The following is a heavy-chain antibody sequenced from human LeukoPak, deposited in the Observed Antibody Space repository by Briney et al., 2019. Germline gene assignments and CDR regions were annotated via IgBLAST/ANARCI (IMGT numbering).Heavy chain of an antibody. J-gene: IGHJ4*02. V-gene: IGHV3-7*01. CDR2: IKQDGGEK. Sequence: PGGSLRLSCAASGFTFSNYWMSWVRQAPGKGLEWVANIKQDGGEKNYVDSVKGRFTISRDNAKNSLYLQMNSLRAEDTAVYYCARDQFDYGGISDYFDYWGQGTLVTVSS. D-gene: IGHD4-23*01. CDR1: GFTFSNYW. CDR3: ARDQFDYGGISDYFDY.